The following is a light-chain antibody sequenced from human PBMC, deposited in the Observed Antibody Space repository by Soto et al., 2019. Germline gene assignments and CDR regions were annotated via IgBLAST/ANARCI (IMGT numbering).Light chain of an antibody. J-gene: IGKJ1*01. CDR2: KAS. Sequence: DIQMTQSPSTLSGSVVDRVSITCLASQTISGWLAWYQQKPGKAPKLLIYKASTLKSGVPSRFSGSGSGTEFTLTISSLQPDDFATYYCQHYNSYSEVFGQGTKVDIK. CDR3: QHYNSYSEV. CDR1: QTISGW. V-gene: IGKV1-5*03.